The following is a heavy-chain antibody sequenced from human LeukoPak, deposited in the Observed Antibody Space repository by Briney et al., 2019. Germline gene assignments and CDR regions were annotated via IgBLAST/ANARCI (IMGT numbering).Heavy chain of an antibody. D-gene: IGHD5-12*01. CDR3: ARGKRESGCDIYHFDY. Sequence: GSSVKVSCKASAGTFSSYAINWVRQAPGQGLEWMGGIIPIFGTANYAQKFQGRVTITTDESTSTAYMELSSLRSEDTAVYYCARGKRESGCDIYHFDYWGQGTLVTVSS. V-gene: IGHV1-69*05. CDR2: IIPIFGTA. J-gene: IGHJ4*02. CDR1: AGTFSSYA.